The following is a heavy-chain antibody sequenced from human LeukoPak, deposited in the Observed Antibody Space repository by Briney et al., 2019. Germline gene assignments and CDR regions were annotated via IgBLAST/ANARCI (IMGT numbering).Heavy chain of an antibody. CDR1: GFTVSSNY. V-gene: IGHV3-66*01. CDR2: IYSGGST. J-gene: IGHJ3*02. D-gene: IGHD2-21*02. CDR3: ARSQGVVTAIDAFYI. Sequence: PGGSLRLSCAASGFTVSSNYMSWVRQAPGKGLEWVSVIYSGGSTYYADYAKGRFTISRDNSKNTLYLQMNSLRAEDTAVYYCARSQGVVTAIDAFYIWGQGTMVTVSS.